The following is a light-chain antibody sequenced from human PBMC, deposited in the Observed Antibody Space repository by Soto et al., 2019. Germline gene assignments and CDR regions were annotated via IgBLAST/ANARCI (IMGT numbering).Light chain of an antibody. CDR2: DTS. CDR3: LIACSDGWV. CDR1: TGPVTSGHY. Sequence: QAVVTQEPSLTVSPGGTVTLTCGSSTGPVTSGHYPYWFQQKTGQAPRTLIYDTSNKHSWTPARLSGSLLGGKAALTLSGAQPEDGADYYCLIACSDGWVFGGGTKLTVL. J-gene: IGLJ3*02. V-gene: IGLV7-46*01.